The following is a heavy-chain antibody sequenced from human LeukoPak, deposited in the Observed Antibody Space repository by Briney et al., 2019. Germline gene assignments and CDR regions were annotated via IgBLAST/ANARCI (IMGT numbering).Heavy chain of an antibody. CDR3: ASQWAHHQWLVPAINWFDP. CDR1: GGSISSSSYY. Sequence: SETLSLTCTVSGGSISSSSYYWGWIRQTPGKGLEWIGSIYYSGSTYYNPSLKSRVTISVDTSKNQFSLKLSSVTAADTTVYYCASQWAHHQWLVPAINWFDPWGQGTLVTVSS. V-gene: IGHV4-39*01. J-gene: IGHJ5*02. CDR2: IYYSGST. D-gene: IGHD6-19*01.